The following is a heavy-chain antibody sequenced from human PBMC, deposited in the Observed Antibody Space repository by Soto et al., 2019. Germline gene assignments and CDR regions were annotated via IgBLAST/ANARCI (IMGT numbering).Heavy chain of an antibody. D-gene: IGHD1-7*01. V-gene: IGHV1-69*01. CDR1: GGTLTSYA. J-gene: IGHJ5*02. CDR2: VVPMFNTL. CDR3: AISAWNYGGPLNWLDP. Sequence: QVQVVQSGAEVRKPGSSLKVSCKASGGTLTSYAVNWVRQAPGQGLEWMGVVVPMFNTLKYAQRFQGRVTITADESTTTAFMELSSLRSEDTAVYYCAISAWNYGGPLNWLDPWGQGTLVTVSS.